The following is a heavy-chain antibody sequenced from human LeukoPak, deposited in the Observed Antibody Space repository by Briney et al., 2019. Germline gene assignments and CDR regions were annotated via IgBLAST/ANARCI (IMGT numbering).Heavy chain of an antibody. CDR1: GGTFSSYA. V-gene: IGHV1-69*04. Sequence: GASVKVSCKASGGTFSSYAISWVRQAPGQGLEWMGRIIPILGIANYAQKFQGRDTITADKSTSTAYMELSSLRSEDTAVYYCARDVGGTYCSGGSCYSRLFDYWGQGTLVTVSS. D-gene: IGHD2-15*01. J-gene: IGHJ4*02. CDR2: IIPILGIA. CDR3: ARDVGGTYCSGGSCYSRLFDY.